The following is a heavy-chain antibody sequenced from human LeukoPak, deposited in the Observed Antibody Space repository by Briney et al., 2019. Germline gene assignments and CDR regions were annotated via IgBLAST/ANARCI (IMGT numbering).Heavy chain of an antibody. J-gene: IGHJ4*02. CDR3: AKSSNEWELNSFDY. CDR1: GFAFSSYA. CDR2: ISGSGVDT. D-gene: IGHD1-26*01. Sequence: GRSLRLSCAASGFAFSSYAMHWVRQAPGKGLEWVSAISGSGVDTHYADSVKGRFTISRDNSKNTLYLQMNSLKAEDTALYYCAKSSNEWELNSFDYWGQGTLVPVSS. V-gene: IGHV3-23*01.